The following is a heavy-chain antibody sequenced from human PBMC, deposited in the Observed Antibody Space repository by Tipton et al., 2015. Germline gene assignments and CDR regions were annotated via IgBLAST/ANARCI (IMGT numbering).Heavy chain of an antibody. D-gene: IGHD5-24*01. V-gene: IGHV4-61*01. Sequence: TLSLTCTVSGGSVISGSYYWSWIRQPPGKGLEWIGYISYTDGAHYNPALKSRVTISVDTSKNQFSLTLNSVAAADTAVYYCARDLEHGTDVWGHGTTVTVSS. J-gene: IGHJ6*02. CDR1: GGSVISGSYY. CDR3: ARDLEHGTDV. CDR2: ISYTDGA.